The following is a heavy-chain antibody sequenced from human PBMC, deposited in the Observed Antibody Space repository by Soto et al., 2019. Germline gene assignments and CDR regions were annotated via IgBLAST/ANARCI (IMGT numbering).Heavy chain of an antibody. Sequence: ASVKVSCKASGYTFPSYGITWVRQAPGQGLEWWGWINDHNGNTNYAQGVEDRVTMTTDITTTTAYMEVRSLRSDDTAVYYCARISTVYSNDTGTYYPRDVDVWGQGTTVTVSS. J-gene: IGHJ6*02. D-gene: IGHD3-22*01. V-gene: IGHV1-18*04. CDR1: GYTFPSYG. CDR3: ARISTVYSNDTGTYYPRDVDV. CDR2: INDHNGNT.